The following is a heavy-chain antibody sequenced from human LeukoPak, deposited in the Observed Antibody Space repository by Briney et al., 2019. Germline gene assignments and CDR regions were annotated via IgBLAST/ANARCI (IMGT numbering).Heavy chain of an antibody. Sequence: PSGTLSLTCAVSGGSISSSNWWSWVRQPPGKGLEWIGEIYHSGSTNYNPSLKSRVTISVDKSKNQFSLKLSSVTAADTAVYYCARVQSGSYYGLEKYFDYWGQGTLVTVSS. J-gene: IGHJ4*02. CDR2: IYHSGST. CDR1: GGSISSSNW. D-gene: IGHD1-26*01. CDR3: ARVQSGSYYGLEKYFDY. V-gene: IGHV4-4*02.